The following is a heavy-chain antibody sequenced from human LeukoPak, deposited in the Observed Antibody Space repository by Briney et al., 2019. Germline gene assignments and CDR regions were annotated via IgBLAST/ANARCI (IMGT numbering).Heavy chain of an antibody. CDR2: ISSSSSYI. CDR1: GFTFSSYG. J-gene: IGHJ6*02. V-gene: IGHV3-21*04. D-gene: IGHD2-2*01. Sequence: GRSLRLSCAASGFTFSSYGMHWVRQAPGKGLEWVSSISSSSSYIYYADSVKGRFTISRDNAKNSLYLQMNSLRAEDTALYYCAKGYCSSTSCYPYYYYGMDVWGQGTTVTVSS. CDR3: AKGYCSSTSCYPYYYYGMDV.